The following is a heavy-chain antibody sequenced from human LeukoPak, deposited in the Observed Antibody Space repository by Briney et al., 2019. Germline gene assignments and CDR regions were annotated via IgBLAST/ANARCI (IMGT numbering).Heavy chain of an antibody. D-gene: IGHD1-1*01. CDR1: GFTFSSYW. J-gene: IGHJ4*02. Sequence: PGGSLRLSCAASGFTFSSYWMSWVRQAPGKGLEWVANIIPDGSEKYYVDSVKGRFTISRDNPKNSLYLQISSLRAEDSAVYYCARLAHNARYAIDYWGQGTLVTVSS. CDR3: ARLAHNARYAIDY. CDR2: IIPDGSEK. V-gene: IGHV3-7*01.